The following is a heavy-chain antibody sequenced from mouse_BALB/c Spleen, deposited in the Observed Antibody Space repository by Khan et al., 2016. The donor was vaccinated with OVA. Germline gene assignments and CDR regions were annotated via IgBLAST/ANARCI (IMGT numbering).Heavy chain of an antibody. CDR1: GYSITSGYF. CDR3: ARGGCSRPAWFAY. Sequence: EVQLQESGPGLVKPSQSLSLTCSVTGYSITSGYFWNWIRQFPGNKLEWMGYIRYDGDSNYNPSLKNRISITRDTPKNQFFLKLNSVTPADSATFYCARGGCSRPAWFAYWGQGTLVTVSP. CDR2: IRYDGDS. J-gene: IGHJ3*01. D-gene: IGHD3-3*01. V-gene: IGHV3-6*01.